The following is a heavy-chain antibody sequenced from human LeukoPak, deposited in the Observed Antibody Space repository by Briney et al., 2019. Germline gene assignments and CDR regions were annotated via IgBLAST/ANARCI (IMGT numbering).Heavy chain of an antibody. J-gene: IGHJ4*02. CDR3: ARGGVVGAIDY. CDR1: GGSLSSYY. CDR2: IYYSGST. D-gene: IGHD2-15*01. Sequence: SETLSLTCTVSGGSLSSYYWSWVRQPPGKGLEWIGYIYYSGSTNYNPSLKSRVTISVDTSKNQFPLKLSSVTTADTAVYYCARGGVVGAIDYWGQGTLVTVSS. V-gene: IGHV4-59*01.